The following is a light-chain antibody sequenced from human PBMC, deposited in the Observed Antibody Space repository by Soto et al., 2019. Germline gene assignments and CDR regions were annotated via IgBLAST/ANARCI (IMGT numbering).Light chain of an antibody. CDR3: QHYKCYSLT. V-gene: IGKV1-5*01. CDR2: DGF. CDR1: QSINNW. Sequence: DIQMTQSPSTLSASVGDRVTITCRASQSINNWLAWYQQKPGKAPKLLIYDGFSLESGVPLRFSGSGFGTEFTVTISCLQPDGSAAYYCQHYKCYSLTFGGGTKVEIK. J-gene: IGKJ4*01.